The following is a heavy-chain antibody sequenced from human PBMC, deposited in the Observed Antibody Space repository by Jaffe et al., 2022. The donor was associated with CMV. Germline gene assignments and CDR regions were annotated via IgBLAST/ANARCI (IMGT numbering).Heavy chain of an antibody. CDR3: TRIVTMVRGAVDY. V-gene: IGHV3-73*02. D-gene: IGHD3-10*01. J-gene: IGHJ4*02. Sequence: EVQLVESGGGLVQPGGSLKLSCAASGFTFSGSAMHWVRQASGKGLEWVGRIRSKANSYATAYAASVKGRFTISRDDSKNTAYLQMNSLKTEDTAVYYCTRIVTMVRGAVDYWGQGTLVTVSS. CDR1: GFTFSGSA. CDR2: IRSKANSYAT.